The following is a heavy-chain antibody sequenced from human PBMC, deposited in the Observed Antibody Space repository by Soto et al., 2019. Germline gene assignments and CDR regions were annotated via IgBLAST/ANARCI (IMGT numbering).Heavy chain of an antibody. CDR1: VYSFSNYW. CDR3: ASSVVVPSTMNYFDY. Sequence: PGEALKISCKGSVYSFSNYWIAWVRQMPGKGLEWMGIIFPADSDTKYSPSFQGQVTISADKSISTAYLQWSSLKASDTAMYYCASSVVVPSTMNYFDYWGQGSLVTVSS. V-gene: IGHV5-51*01. J-gene: IGHJ4*02. CDR2: IFPADSDT. D-gene: IGHD2-15*01.